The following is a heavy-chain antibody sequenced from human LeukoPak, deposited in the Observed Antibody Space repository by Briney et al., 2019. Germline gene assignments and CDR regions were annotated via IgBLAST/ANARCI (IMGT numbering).Heavy chain of an antibody. J-gene: IGHJ4*02. CDR2: INPSGGST. CDR1: GYTFTSYY. D-gene: IGHD1-26*01. Sequence: ASVKLSCTAFGYTFTSYYMHWVRQAPGQGLEWMGIINPSGGSTSYAQKFQGRVTMTRDTSTSTVYMELSSLRSEDTAVYYCAREEGATEFDYWGQGTLVTVSS. CDR3: AREEGATEFDY. V-gene: IGHV1-46*01.